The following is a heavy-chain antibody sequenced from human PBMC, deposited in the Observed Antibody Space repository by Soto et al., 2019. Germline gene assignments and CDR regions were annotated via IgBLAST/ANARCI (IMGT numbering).Heavy chain of an antibody. Sequence: SETLSLTCTVSGGSISSGGYYWSWIRQHPGKGLEWIGYIYYSGSTYYNPSLKSRVTISVDTSKNQFSLKLSSVTAADTAVYYCARGEDSGYDEHYFDYWGQGTLVTVSS. V-gene: IGHV4-31*03. CDR3: ARGEDSGYDEHYFDY. CDR1: GGSISSGGYY. CDR2: IYYSGST. J-gene: IGHJ4*02. D-gene: IGHD5-12*01.